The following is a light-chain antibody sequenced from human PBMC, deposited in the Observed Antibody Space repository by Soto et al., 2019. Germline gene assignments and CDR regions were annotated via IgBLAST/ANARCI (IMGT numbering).Light chain of an antibody. CDR2: GAS. V-gene: IGKV3-20*01. J-gene: IGKJ5*01. CDR3: QQYGTSIT. Sequence: EIVLTQSRGTLSLSPGERATLSCRASQSFSSSYLAWYQQKPGQAPRLLIYGASSRATGIPDRFSGSGSGTDFTLTISRLEPEDFAVYYCQQYGTSITFGQGTRLEI. CDR1: QSFSSSY.